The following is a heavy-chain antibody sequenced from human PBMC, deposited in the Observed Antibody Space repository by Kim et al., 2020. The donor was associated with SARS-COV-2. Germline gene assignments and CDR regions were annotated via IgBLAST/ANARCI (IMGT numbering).Heavy chain of an antibody. V-gene: IGHV3-23*01. Sequence: GGSLRLSCAASGFTFSAYAMSWVRQAPGKGLQWVSFISGRGDKTYYADSVKGRFTISRDNSKKMLFLQMTNLRAEDTAIYYCAKRNYVDSSGYYDYWGQG. J-gene: IGHJ4*02. CDR3: AKRNYVDSSGYYDY. D-gene: IGHD3-22*01. CDR2: ISGRGDKT. CDR1: GFTFSAYA.